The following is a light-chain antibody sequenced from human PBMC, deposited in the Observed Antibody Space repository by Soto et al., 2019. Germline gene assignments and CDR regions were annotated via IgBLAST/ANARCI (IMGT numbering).Light chain of an antibody. CDR3: QQSGSSTIT. Sequence: EIVLTQSPGTLSLSPGERATLSCRASQSVSSSYLAWYQQKPGQAPRLLIYGASSRATGIPDRFSGSGSGTDFTLTNSRVEPEDFAVYYCQQSGSSTITFGQGTRLEIK. V-gene: IGKV3-20*01. CDR1: QSVSSSY. CDR2: GAS. J-gene: IGKJ5*01.